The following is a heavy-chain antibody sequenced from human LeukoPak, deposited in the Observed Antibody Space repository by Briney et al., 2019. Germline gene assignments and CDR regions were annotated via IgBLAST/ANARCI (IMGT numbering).Heavy chain of an antibody. J-gene: IGHJ4*02. CDR1: GGSISSGGYY. CDR2: IYYSGST. V-gene: IGHV4-31*03. CDR3: ARDGGATENYFDY. D-gene: IGHD5-12*01. Sequence: SETLSLTCTVSGGSISSGGYYWSWIRQHPGKGLEWIGYIYYSGSTYYNPSLKSRVTISVDTSKNQFSLKLGSVTAADTAVYYCARDGGATENYFDYWGQGTLVTVSS.